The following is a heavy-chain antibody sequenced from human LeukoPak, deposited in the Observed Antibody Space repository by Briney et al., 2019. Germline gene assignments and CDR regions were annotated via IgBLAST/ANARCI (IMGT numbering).Heavy chain of an antibody. CDR1: GYTLTELS. Sequence: ASVKVSCKVSGYTLTELSMHWVRQAPGKGLEWMGGFDPEDGETIYAQKFQGRVTMTEDTSTDTAYMELSSLRSEDTAVYYCATERTAMVRGRGFFDIWGQGTMVTVSS. CDR3: ATERTAMVRGRGFFDI. CDR2: FDPEDGET. D-gene: IGHD3-10*01. V-gene: IGHV1-24*01. J-gene: IGHJ3*02.